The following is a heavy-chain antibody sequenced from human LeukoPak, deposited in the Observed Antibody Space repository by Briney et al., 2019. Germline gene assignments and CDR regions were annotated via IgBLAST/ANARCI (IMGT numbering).Heavy chain of an antibody. CDR2: IRYDGSNK. Sequence: PGGSLRLSCAASGFTFSSYGMHWVCQAPGKGLGWVAFIRYDGSNKYYADSVKSRFTTSTDNSKNTLYLQMNSLRAEDTAVYYCAKIGDFWSGPLDAFGIWGQGTMVIVSS. CDR3: AKIGDFWSGPLDAFGI. D-gene: IGHD3-3*01. CDR1: GFTFSSYG. V-gene: IGHV3-30*02. J-gene: IGHJ3*02.